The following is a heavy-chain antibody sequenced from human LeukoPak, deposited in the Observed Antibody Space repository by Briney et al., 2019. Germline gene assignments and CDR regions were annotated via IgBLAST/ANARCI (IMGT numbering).Heavy chain of an antibody. Sequence: PSETLSLTCIVSGGSISSSSYYWGWIRQPPGKGLEWIGSIYYSGSTYYNPSLKSRVTISVDTSKNQFSLKLSSVTAADTAVYYCARLLIAGATGGSAFDIWGQGTMVTVPS. CDR1: GGSISSSSYY. CDR3: ARLLIAGATGGSAFDI. J-gene: IGHJ3*02. D-gene: IGHD1-26*01. CDR2: IYYSGST. V-gene: IGHV4-39*01.